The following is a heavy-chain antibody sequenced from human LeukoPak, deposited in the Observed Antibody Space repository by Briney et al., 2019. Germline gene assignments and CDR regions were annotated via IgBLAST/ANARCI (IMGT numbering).Heavy chain of an antibody. D-gene: IGHD2-2*01. J-gene: IGHJ4*02. CDR2: LSGSGDIT. V-gene: IGHV3-23*01. CDR3: AHGTMYQLDY. CDR1: GFAFSSYV. Sequence: RSGGSLRLSCAASGFAFSSYVMNWVRQAPGKGPEWVSALSGSGDITTYADSVKGRFTISRDNSMDTLYLQMNSLRVEDTAVYYCAHGTMYQLDYWGQGTLVTVSS.